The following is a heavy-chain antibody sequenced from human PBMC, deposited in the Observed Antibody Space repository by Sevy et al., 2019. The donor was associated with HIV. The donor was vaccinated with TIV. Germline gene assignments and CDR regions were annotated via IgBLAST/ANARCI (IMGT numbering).Heavy chain of an antibody. CDR1: GGSITSKSYY. CDR2: ISYSGNA. D-gene: IGHD6-13*01. V-gene: IGHV4-39*01. Sequence: SETLSLTCAVSGGSITSKSYYWVWIRQPPGKGLEWIGSISYSGNAYYNPSLQSRVTMSIDTSKNQFSLKLSSVTATDTAVYYCARRAAAAGRGNEYFQLWGQGTLVTASS. CDR3: ARRAAAAGRGNEYFQL. J-gene: IGHJ1*01.